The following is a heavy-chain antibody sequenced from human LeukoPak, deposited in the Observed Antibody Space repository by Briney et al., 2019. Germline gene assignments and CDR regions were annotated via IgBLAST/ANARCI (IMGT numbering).Heavy chain of an antibody. J-gene: IGHJ1*01. CDR3: ARDGYSSSWHGPQLVGYFQH. D-gene: IGHD6-13*01. CDR2: IKQDGSKT. Sequence: GGSLRLSCAASGFPFSTYWMTWVRQAPGKGLEWVANIKQDGSKTYYADSVKGRFTIARDNAKNSVSLQMNSLRAEDTAVYYCARDGYSSSWHGPQLVGYFQHWGQGTLVTVSS. V-gene: IGHV3-7*01. CDR1: GFPFSTYW.